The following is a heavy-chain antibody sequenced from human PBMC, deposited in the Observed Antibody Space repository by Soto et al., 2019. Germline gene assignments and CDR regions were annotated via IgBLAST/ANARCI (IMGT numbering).Heavy chain of an antibody. CDR1: GGSISSYY. CDR3: ARVIYGLELNPFNWFDP. Sequence: SETLSLTCTVSGGSISSYYWSWIRQPPGKGLEWIGYIYYSGSTNYNPSLKSRVTISVDTSKNQFSLKLSSVTAADTAVYYCARVIYGLELNPFNWFDPWGQGTLVTVSS. CDR2: IYYSGST. D-gene: IGHD1-7*01. V-gene: IGHV4-59*01. J-gene: IGHJ5*02.